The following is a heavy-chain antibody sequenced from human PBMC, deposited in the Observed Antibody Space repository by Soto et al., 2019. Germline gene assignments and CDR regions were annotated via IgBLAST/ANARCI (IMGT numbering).Heavy chain of an antibody. V-gene: IGHV3-43*01. CDR3: AKDKFPAAGTWGPVQH. Sequence: PGGSLRLSCAASGFTFDDYTMHWVRQAPGKGLEWVSLISWDGGSTYYADSVKGRFTISRDNSKNSLYLQMNSLRTEDTALYYCAKDKFPAAGTWGPVQHWGQGTLVTVSS. D-gene: IGHD6-13*01. CDR2: ISWDGGST. CDR1: GFTFDDYT. J-gene: IGHJ1*01.